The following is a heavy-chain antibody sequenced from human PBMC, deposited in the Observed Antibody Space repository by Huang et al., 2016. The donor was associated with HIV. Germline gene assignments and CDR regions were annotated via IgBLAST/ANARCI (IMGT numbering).Heavy chain of an antibody. Sequence: QVQLQESGPGLVKPSQTLSLTCTVSGGSISSGGYYWIWIRQPPGKGLAWIGHIYYSGTSSYNPSLKSRLTISLDTSKNQFSLNLRSVTAADTAVYYCARGSSVLPTTWGQGTLVTVSS. CDR2: IYYSGTS. CDR3: ARGSSVLPTT. V-gene: IGHV4-30-4*08. J-gene: IGHJ5*02. D-gene: IGHD2-8*02. CDR1: GGSISSGGYY.